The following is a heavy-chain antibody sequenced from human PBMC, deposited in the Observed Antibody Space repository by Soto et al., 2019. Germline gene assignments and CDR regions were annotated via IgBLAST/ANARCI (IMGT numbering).Heavy chain of an antibody. Sequence: ASVKVSCKASGYTFTSYDMHWVRQAPGQRLEWMGWINAGNSDTTYAQNFQGRVTMTTDTSTTTSYMELRSLTSDDTAVYFCARDWRGAEGFDPWGQGTLVTVSS. CDR2: INAGNSDT. V-gene: IGHV1-3*01. J-gene: IGHJ5*02. CDR1: GYTFTSYD. D-gene: IGHD3-3*01. CDR3: ARDWRGAEGFDP.